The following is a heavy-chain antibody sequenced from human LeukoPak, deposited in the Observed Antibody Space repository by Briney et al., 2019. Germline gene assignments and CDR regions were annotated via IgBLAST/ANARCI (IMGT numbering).Heavy chain of an antibody. CDR1: GFTFSSYG. J-gene: IGHJ4*02. D-gene: IGHD5-18*01. Sequence: GGSLRLSCAASGFTFSSYGMHWVRQAPGKGLEWEAFIRYDGSNKYYADSVKGRFTISRDNSKNTLYLQMNSLRAEDTAVYYCAKDRVRYGLELWGILDYWGQGTLVTVSS. CDR3: AKDRVRYGLELWGILDY. V-gene: IGHV3-30*02. CDR2: IRYDGSNK.